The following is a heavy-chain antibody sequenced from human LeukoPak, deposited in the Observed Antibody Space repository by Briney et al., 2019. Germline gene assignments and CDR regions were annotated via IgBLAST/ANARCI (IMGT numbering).Heavy chain of an antibody. CDR1: GYTFSTYV. D-gene: IGHD4-17*01. V-gene: IGHV1-8*02. J-gene: IGHJ5*02. Sequence: ASVKVSCKTSGYTFSTYVISGVRQATGQGLEWMGWMNANSGNTGYAQKLQGRVTMTRNTSISTAYMELSSLRSEDTAVYYCARGIMTTVTTFAFDPWGQGTLVTVSS. CDR2: MNANSGNT. CDR3: ARGIMTTVTTFAFDP.